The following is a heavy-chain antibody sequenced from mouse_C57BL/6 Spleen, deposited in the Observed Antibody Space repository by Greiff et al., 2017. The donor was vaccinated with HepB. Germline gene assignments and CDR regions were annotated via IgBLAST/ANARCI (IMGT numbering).Heavy chain of an antibody. J-gene: IGHJ4*01. V-gene: IGHV7-3*01. CDR3: ARYRAGYAGDY. CDR1: GFTFTDYY. CDR2: IRNKANGYTT. D-gene: IGHD3-1*01. Sequence: EVKLMESGGGLVQPGGSLSLSCAASGFTFTDYYMSWVRQPPGKALEWLGFIRNKANGYTTEYSASVKGRFTISRDNSQSILYLQMNALRAEDSATYYCARYRAGYAGDYWGQGTSVTVSS.